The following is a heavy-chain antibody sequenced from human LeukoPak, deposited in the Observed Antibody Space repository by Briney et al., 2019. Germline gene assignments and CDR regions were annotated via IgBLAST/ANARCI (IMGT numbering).Heavy chain of an antibody. D-gene: IGHD1-26*01. CDR2: IYYSGST. CDR3: ARSVGSEGDFDY. V-gene: IGHV4-59*01. J-gene: IGHJ4*02. CDR1: GGSISSYY. Sequence: SETLSLTCTVSGGSISSYYWSWIRQPPGKGLEWIGYIYYSGSTNYNPSLKSRVTISVDTSKNQFSLKLSSVTAADTAVYYCARSVGSEGDFDYWGQGTLVTVSS.